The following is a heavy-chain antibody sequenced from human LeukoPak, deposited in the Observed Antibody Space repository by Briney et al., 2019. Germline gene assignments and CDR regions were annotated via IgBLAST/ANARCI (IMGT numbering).Heavy chain of an antibody. CDR2: IYYSGST. D-gene: IGHD6-6*01. J-gene: IGHJ6*03. CDR3: ARDLLEYSSKGGTYYYYYYMDV. Sequence: SETLSLTCTVSGGSISSSSYYWGWIRQPPGKGLEWIGSIYYSGSTYYNPSLKSRVTISVDTSKNQFSLKLSSVTAADTAVYYCARDLLEYSSKGGTYYYYYYMDVWGKGTTVTVSS. CDR1: GGSISSSSYY. V-gene: IGHV4-39*07.